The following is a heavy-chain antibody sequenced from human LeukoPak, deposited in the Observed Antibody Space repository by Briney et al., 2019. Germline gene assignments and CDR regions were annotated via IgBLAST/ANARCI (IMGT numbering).Heavy chain of an antibody. J-gene: IGHJ4*02. Sequence: GGSLRLSCAASGFTFSSYEMNWVRQAPGKGLEWVSYISSSSSYTNYADSVKGRFTISRDNAKNSLYLQMNSLRAEDTAVYYCARDQNYFDYWGQGTLVTVSS. CDR3: ARDQNYFDY. CDR1: GFTFSSYE. V-gene: IGHV3-21*05. CDR2: ISSSSSYT.